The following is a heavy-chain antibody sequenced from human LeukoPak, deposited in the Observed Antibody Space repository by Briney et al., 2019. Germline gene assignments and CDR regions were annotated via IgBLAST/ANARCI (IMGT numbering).Heavy chain of an antibody. Sequence: GGSLRLSCVASGFTFSSYSMNWVRQAPGKGLEWVASISSSSSYIYYADSVKGRFTISRDNAKNSLYLQMNSLRAEDTAVYYCAREWERYSFDYWGQGTLVTVSS. J-gene: IGHJ4*02. CDR2: ISSSSSYI. CDR3: AREWERYSFDY. CDR1: GFTFSSYS. V-gene: IGHV3-21*01. D-gene: IGHD1-26*01.